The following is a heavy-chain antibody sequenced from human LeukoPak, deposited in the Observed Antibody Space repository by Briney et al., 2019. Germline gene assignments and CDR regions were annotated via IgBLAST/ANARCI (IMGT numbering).Heavy chain of an antibody. V-gene: IGHV4-30-4*08. Sequence: SETLSLTCTVSGGSISSGSYFWSWIRQPAGKGLEWIGYIYYSGSTYYNPSLKSRVTISVDTSKNQFSLKLSSVTAADTAVYYCAREACSSTSCYVIGFEHYYYYMDVWGKGTTVTVSS. CDR1: GGSISSGSYF. CDR3: AREACSSTSCYVIGFEHYYYYMDV. CDR2: IYYSGST. J-gene: IGHJ6*03. D-gene: IGHD2-2*01.